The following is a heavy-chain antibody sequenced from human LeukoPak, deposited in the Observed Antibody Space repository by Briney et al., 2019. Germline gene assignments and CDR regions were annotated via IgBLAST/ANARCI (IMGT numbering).Heavy chain of an antibody. J-gene: IGHJ4*02. Sequence: GGSLRLSCAASGFTFSTYSMNWVRQAPGKGLEWVSYISSSSNTIYYADSVKGRFTISRDNAKNSLYLQMNSLRAEDTAVYYCARGGGQLDYWGQGTLVTVSS. D-gene: IGHD2-15*01. CDR3: ARGGGQLDY. CDR2: ISSSSNTI. V-gene: IGHV3-48*01. CDR1: GFTFSTYS.